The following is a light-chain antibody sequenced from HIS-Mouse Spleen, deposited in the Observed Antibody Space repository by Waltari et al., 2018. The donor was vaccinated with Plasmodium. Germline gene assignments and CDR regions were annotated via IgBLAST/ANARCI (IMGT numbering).Light chain of an antibody. CDR2: EDS. Sequence: SYELTQPPSVSVSPGQTARITCSGDALPKKYAYWYQQKSGQAPVLVIYEDSKRPSGIPERVSGSNSGNTATLTISGTQAMDEADYYCQAWDSSTDYVFGTGTKVTVL. CDR1: ALPKKY. J-gene: IGLJ1*01. CDR3: QAWDSSTDYV. V-gene: IGLV3-1*01.